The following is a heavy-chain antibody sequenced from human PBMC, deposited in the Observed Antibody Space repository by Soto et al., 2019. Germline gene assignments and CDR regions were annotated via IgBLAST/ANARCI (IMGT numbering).Heavy chain of an antibody. J-gene: IGHJ4*02. CDR3: VRDNGDYDDL. CDR1: GFTSH. D-gene: IGHD4-17*01. Sequence: PGGSLRLSCAASGFTSHMRWVRQAPGKGLEWVSVIYTRGSAYYAHSVRGRFIISRDIAKNTLYLQMTSLAAEDTAVYYCVRDNGDYDDLWGQGTLVTVSS. V-gene: IGHV3-53*01. CDR2: IYTRGSA.